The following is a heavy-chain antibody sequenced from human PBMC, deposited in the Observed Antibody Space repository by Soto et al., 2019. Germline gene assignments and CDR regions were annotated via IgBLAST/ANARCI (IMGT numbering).Heavy chain of an antibody. D-gene: IGHD5-12*01. Sequence: ASVKVSCKASGYTFTSYGISWVRQAPGQGLEWMGWISAYNGNTNYAQKLQGRVTMTTDTPTSTAYMELRSLRSDDTAVYYCARDQGVDIVATTVDYWGQGTLVTVSS. J-gene: IGHJ4*02. CDR2: ISAYNGNT. V-gene: IGHV1-18*01. CDR3: ARDQGVDIVATTVDY. CDR1: GYTFTSYG.